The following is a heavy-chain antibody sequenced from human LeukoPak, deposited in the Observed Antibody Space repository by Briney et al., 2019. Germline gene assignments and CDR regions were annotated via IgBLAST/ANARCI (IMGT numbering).Heavy chain of an antibody. V-gene: IGHV1-2*02. J-gene: IGHJ4*02. CDR1: GYTFTGYY. CDR3: ARGGQVSLRFLEWLPDY. CDR2: INPNSGGT. Sequence: GASVKVSCKASGYTFTGYYMHWVRQAPGQGLEWMGWINPNSGGTNYAQKFQGRVTMTRDTSISTAYMELSRLRSDDTAVYYCARGGQVSLRFLEWLPDYWGQGTLVTVSS. D-gene: IGHD3-3*01.